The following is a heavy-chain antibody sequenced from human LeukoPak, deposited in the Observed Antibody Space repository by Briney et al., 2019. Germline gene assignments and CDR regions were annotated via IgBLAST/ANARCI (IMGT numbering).Heavy chain of an antibody. CDR1: GGFFSGYY. CDR3: ARGRKARPHIVVVPPGNWFDP. V-gene: IGHV4-34*01. CDR2: INHSGST. D-gene: IGHD2-2*01. J-gene: IGHJ5*02. Sequence: LSETLSLTCAVYGGFFSGYYWSWIRQPPGKGREWMGEINHSGSTNYNPSLKSRVTISVDTSKNQFSLKLSSVTAADTAVYYCARGRKARPHIVVVPPGNWFDPWGQGTLVTVSS.